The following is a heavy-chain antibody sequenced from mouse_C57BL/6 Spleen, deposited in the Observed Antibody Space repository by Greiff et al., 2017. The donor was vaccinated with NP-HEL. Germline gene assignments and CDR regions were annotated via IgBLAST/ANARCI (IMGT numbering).Heavy chain of an antibody. Sequence: EVQLQQSGAELVKPGASVKLSCTASGFNIKDYYMHWVKQRTEQGLEWIGRIDPEDGESKYAPKFQGKATITADTYSNTAYLQLSSLTSEDTAVYYCARGTTVVEPHWYFDVWGTGTTVTVAS. CDR3: ARGTTVVEPHWYFDV. D-gene: IGHD1-1*01. CDR2: IDPEDGES. V-gene: IGHV14-2*01. CDR1: GFNIKDYY. J-gene: IGHJ1*03.